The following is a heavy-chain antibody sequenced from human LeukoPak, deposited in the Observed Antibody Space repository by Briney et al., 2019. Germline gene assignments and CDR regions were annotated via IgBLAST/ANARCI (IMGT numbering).Heavy chain of an antibody. D-gene: IGHD5-24*01. J-gene: IGHJ4*02. V-gene: IGHV1-2*02. CDR2: INPNSGGT. CDR3: ARDLSVGGYNNLDY. CDR1: GYTFTGYY. Sequence: ASVTVSCKASGYTFTGYYMHWVRQAPGQGLEWMGWINPNSGGTNYAQKFQGRVTMTRDTSISTAYMELSRLRSDDTAVYYCARDLSVGGYNNLDYWGQGTLVTVSS.